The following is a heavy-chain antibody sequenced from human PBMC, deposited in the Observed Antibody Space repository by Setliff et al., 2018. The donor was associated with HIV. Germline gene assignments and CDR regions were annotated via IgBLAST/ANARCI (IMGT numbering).Heavy chain of an antibody. CDR2: MNQSGTN. CDR1: GTSFSDHY. V-gene: IGHV4-34*01. CDR3: VRWYYCVSGACYRADY. Sequence: LSLTCSVYGTSFSDHYWSWVRQTPGKGLEWIGEMNQSGTNNYNPSLKSRVAMSIDTSERQFSLKLTSVTAADTAVYYCVRWYYCVSGACYRADYWGQGTMVTVSS. J-gene: IGHJ4*02. D-gene: IGHD2-21*02.